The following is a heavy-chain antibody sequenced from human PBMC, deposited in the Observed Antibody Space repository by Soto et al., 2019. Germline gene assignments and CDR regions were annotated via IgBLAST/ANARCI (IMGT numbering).Heavy chain of an antibody. CDR3: ARESEDLTSNFDY. CDR2: ISSTTNYI. CDR1: GFTFTRYS. V-gene: IGHV3-21*06. Sequence: PGGSLRLSCAASGFTFTRYSMNWVRQAPGKGLEWVSSISSTTNYIYCGDSMKGRFTISRDNAKNSLYLEMNSPRAEDTAVYYCARESEDLTSNFDYWGQGTLVTVSS. J-gene: IGHJ4*02.